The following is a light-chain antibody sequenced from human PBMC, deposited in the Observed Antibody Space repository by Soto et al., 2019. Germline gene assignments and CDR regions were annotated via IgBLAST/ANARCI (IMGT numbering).Light chain of an antibody. CDR3: AAWDDSLNVEL. J-gene: IGLJ2*01. CDR2: FDD. CDR1: TSNVGNNA. V-gene: IGLV1-36*01. Sequence: QSVLTQPPSVSEAPRQRVSISCSGNTSNVGNNAVNWYQQLPGKTPKLLIYFDDLVPSGVSDRFSGSKSGTSASLAISGLQSDDEADYYCAAWDDSLNVELFGGGTKLTVL.